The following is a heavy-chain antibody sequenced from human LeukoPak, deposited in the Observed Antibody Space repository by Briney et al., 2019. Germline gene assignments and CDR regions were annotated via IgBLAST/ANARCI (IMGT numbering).Heavy chain of an antibody. CDR1: GHTFASSG. D-gene: IGHD3-22*01. CDR2: ISVYNGNT. V-gene: IGHV1-18*01. Sequence: ASVKVSCKASGHTFASSGISWVRQAPGQGLEWMGWISVYNGNTNYTQNLQGRVTMTTDTSTSTAYMELRSLRSEDTAVYYCATGDDSSGYFDYWGQGTLVTVSS. J-gene: IGHJ4*02. CDR3: ATGDDSSGYFDY.